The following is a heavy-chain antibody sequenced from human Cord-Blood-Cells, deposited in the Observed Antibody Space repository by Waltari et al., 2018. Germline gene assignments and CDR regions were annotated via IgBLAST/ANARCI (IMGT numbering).Heavy chain of an antibody. CDR2: INHSGST. V-gene: IGHV4-34*01. CDR1: GGSFSGYY. D-gene: IGHD2-8*01. CDR3: ARMLAWYFDL. Sequence: QVQLQQWGAGLLKPSETLSLTCAVYGGSFSGYYWSWIRQPPGKGLEWIGEINHSGSTNYNPSLKSRVTISVDTSKNQFSLKLSSVTAADTAVYYCARMLAWYFDLWGRGTLVTVSS. J-gene: IGHJ2*01.